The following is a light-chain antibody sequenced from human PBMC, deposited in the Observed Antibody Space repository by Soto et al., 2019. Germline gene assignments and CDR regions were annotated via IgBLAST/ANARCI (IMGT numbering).Light chain of an antibody. CDR2: GAS. Sequence: EIVMTQSPGTLSVSPGERATLSCRASQSVSSNLAWYQHKPGQAPRLLIYGASTRATGIPARFSGSGSGTEFTLTISSLQSEDFAVYYCQRYNNWPPITFGQGTRLEIK. J-gene: IGKJ5*01. V-gene: IGKV3-15*01. CDR1: QSVSSN. CDR3: QRYNNWPPIT.